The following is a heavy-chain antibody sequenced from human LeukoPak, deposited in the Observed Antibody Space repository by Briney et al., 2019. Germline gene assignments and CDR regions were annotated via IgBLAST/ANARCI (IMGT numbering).Heavy chain of an antibody. CDR1: GFALSSHW. J-gene: IGHJ6*02. V-gene: IGHV3-7*03. Sequence: GGSLRLSCAASGFALSSHWMTWVRQVPGRGPEWVANVNRDGSETYYLDSVKGRFTISKDNAKNSLYLHMNSLRAEDTALYHCARNNGMDVWGQGATVIVSS. CDR2: VNRDGSET. CDR3: ARNNGMDV.